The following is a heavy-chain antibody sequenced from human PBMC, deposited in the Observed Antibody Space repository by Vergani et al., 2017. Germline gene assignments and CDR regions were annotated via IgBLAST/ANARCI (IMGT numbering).Heavy chain of an antibody. V-gene: IGHV4-39*01. CDR1: GGSISSSSYY. J-gene: IGHJ4*01. CDR2: IYYSGST. CDR3: ARRTTMVRGVLEIARYYFAY. Sequence: QLQLQESGPGLVKPSETLSLTCTVSGGSISSSSYYWGWIRPPPGKGLQWIGGIYYSGSTYYNPSLKSRVTISVDTSKNQFSLKLSSVTAADTAVYYCARRTTMVRGVLEIARYYFAYWGQGTLVTVSS. D-gene: IGHD3-10*01.